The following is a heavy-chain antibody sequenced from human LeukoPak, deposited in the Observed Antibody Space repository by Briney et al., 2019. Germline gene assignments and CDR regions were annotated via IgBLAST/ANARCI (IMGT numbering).Heavy chain of an antibody. Sequence: SETLSLTCTVSGGSISSSSYYWGWIRQPPGKGLEWIGSIYYSGSTYYNPSLKSQVTISVDTSKNQFSLKLSSVTAADTAVYYCARHYYDSSGYYLLGAFDIWGQGTMVTVSS. D-gene: IGHD3-22*01. V-gene: IGHV4-39*01. CDR1: GGSISSSSYY. J-gene: IGHJ3*02. CDR2: IYYSGST. CDR3: ARHYYDSSGYYLLGAFDI.